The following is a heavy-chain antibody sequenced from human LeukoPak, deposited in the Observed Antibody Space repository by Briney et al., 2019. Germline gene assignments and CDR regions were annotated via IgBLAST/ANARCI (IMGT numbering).Heavy chain of an antibody. D-gene: IGHD3-22*01. J-gene: IGHJ4*02. CDR3: ARAPGTMIVVGTAHYFDY. CDR2: INHSGST. Sequence: PSETLSLTCAVYGGSFSGYYWSWTRQPPGKGLEWIGEINHSGSTNYNPSLKSRVTISVDTSKNQFSLKLSSVTAADTAVYYCARAPGTMIVVGTAHYFDYWGQGTLVTVSS. CDR1: GGSFSGYY. V-gene: IGHV4-34*01.